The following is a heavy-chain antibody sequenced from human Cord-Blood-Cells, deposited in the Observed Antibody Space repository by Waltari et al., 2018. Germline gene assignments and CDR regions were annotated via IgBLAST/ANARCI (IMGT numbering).Heavy chain of an antibody. CDR3: AREIGGGYDFWSGYRYFDY. V-gene: IGHV1-18*04. D-gene: IGHD3-3*01. CDR1: GYTFTSYG. Sequence: QVQLVQSGAEVKKPGASVKVSCKASGYTFTSYGISWVRQAPGQGLEWMGWINAYNGNTNDAKKLQGKVTMTTGTSTSTAYMELRSLRSDDTAVYYCAREIGGGYDFWSGYRYFDYWGQGTLVTVSS. CDR2: INAYNGNT. J-gene: IGHJ4*02.